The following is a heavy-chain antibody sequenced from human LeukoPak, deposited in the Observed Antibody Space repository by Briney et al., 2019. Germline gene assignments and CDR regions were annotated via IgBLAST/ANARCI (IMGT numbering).Heavy chain of an antibody. D-gene: IGHD3-3*01. Sequence: KSGGSLRLSCAASGFTFSSYSMNWVRQAPGKGLEWVSSISSSSSYIYYADSVKGRFTISRDNAKNSLYLQMNSLKAEDTAVYYCARESTTYYDFWSGSPPLDYWGQGTLVTVSS. J-gene: IGHJ4*02. CDR2: ISSSSSYI. CDR1: GFTFSSYS. V-gene: IGHV3-21*01. CDR3: ARESTTYYDFWSGSPPLDY.